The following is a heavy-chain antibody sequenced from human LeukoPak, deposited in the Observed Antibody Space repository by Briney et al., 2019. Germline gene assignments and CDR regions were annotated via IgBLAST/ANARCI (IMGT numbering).Heavy chain of an antibody. CDR1: GFTFDDYT. CDR2: ISWDGGST. CDR3: AKGGEGTGKNQEYYFDY. V-gene: IGHV3-43*01. J-gene: IGHJ4*02. Sequence: PGGSLRLSCAASGFTFDDYTMHWVRQAPGKGLEWVSLISWDGGSTYYADSVKGRFTISRDNSKNSLYLQMNSLGTEDTALYYCAKGGEGTGKNQEYYFDYWGQGTLVTVSS. D-gene: IGHD3-10*01.